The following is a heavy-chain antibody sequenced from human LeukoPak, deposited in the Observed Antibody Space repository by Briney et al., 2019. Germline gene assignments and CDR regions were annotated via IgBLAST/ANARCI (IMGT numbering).Heavy chain of an antibody. V-gene: IGHV3-53*01. CDR2: VYSGGST. Sequence: GGSLRLSCAASGFTFSNAWMSWVRQAPGTGLEWVSVVYSGGSTYYADSVKGRFTISRDNSKNTVYLQMNSLRAEDTAVYFCASGGSYGLLDYWGQGTLVTVSS. J-gene: IGHJ4*02. D-gene: IGHD5-18*01. CDR3: ASGGSYGLLDY. CDR1: GFTFSNAW.